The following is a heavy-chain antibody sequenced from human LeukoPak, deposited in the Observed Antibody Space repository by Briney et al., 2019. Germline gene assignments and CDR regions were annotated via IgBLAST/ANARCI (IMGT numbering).Heavy chain of an antibody. CDR2: IYHSGST. CDR1: GGSISSSNW. D-gene: IGHD3-22*01. Sequence: PSETLSLTCAVSGGSISSSNWWSWVRQPPGKGLEWIGEIYHSGSTNYNPSLKSRVTISVDKSKNQFSLKLSSVTAADTAVCYCASWHYYDSSGYYNDYWGQGTLVTVSS. CDR3: ASWHYYDSSGYYNDY. V-gene: IGHV4-4*02. J-gene: IGHJ4*02.